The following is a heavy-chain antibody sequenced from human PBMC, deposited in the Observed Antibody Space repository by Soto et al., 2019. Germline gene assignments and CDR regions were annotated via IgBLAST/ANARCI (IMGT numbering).Heavy chain of an antibody. J-gene: IGHJ5*02. V-gene: IGHV1-8*01. CDR3: ARAAASLDP. D-gene: IGHD6-25*01. Sequence: ASVKVSCKASGYSFTSYDINWVRQATGQGLEWMGWMNPKSGNTGHAQKFQGRVTMTMDTSISTAYMELNSLRSEDTAVYYCARAAASLDPWGQGTLVTVSS. CDR2: MNPKSGNT. CDR1: GYSFTSYD.